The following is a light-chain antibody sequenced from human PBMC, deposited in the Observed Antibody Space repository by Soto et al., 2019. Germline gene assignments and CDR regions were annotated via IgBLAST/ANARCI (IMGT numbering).Light chain of an antibody. J-gene: IGKJ1*01. CDR2: AAS. Sequence: AIRMTQSPSSFSASTGDRVTITCRASQGISSYLAWYQQKPGKAPKLLIYAASTLQSGVPSRFSGSGSGTDFTLTISCLQSEDFATYYCQQYYSYPGTVGQGTKVDSK. CDR3: QQYYSYPGT. V-gene: IGKV1-8*01. CDR1: QGISSY.